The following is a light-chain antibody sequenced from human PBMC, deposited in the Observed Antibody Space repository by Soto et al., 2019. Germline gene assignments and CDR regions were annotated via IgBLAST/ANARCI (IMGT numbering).Light chain of an antibody. V-gene: IGKV3-15*01. CDR2: GAS. J-gene: IGKJ4*01. CDR1: QTISTD. Sequence: EVVVTQSPATLSVSPGERVTLSCRASQTISTDLAWYQQKPGQAPRLLIYGASLRVTGIPARFSGSGSGTEFTLTISSLQSEDFAVYHCQQYYNWPLTFGGGTKVEIK. CDR3: QQYYNWPLT.